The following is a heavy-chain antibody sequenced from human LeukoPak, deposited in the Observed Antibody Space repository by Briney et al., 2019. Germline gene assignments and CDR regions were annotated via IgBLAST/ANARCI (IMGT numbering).Heavy chain of an antibody. CDR2: ITGSGGST. CDR1: GFTFTTYA. Sequence: GGSLRLSCGASGFTFTTYAMTWVRQAPGKGLEWVSSITGSGGSTYYGDSVKGRFTISGDNSKNTLFLQMNSLRAEDTAVYYCAHGAMYQLDYWGQGTLVTVSS. D-gene: IGHD2-2*01. CDR3: AHGAMYQLDY. J-gene: IGHJ4*02. V-gene: IGHV3-23*01.